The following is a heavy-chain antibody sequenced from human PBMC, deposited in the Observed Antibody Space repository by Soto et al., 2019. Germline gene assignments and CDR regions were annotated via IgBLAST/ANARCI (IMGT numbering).Heavy chain of an antibody. CDR1: GFTFSDSA. Sequence: EVQLVESGGGLVQPGGSLKLSCAASGFTFSDSAMHWVRQASGKGLEWVGRIRRKADNYVTTYAASLKGRFTISRDDSKNRAYLQMNSLKTEDTAVYFCTAYSSTWPDAFDIWGQGTMVTVSS. V-gene: IGHV3-73*02. CDR2: IRRKADNYVT. J-gene: IGHJ3*02. D-gene: IGHD6-13*01. CDR3: TAYSSTWPDAFDI.